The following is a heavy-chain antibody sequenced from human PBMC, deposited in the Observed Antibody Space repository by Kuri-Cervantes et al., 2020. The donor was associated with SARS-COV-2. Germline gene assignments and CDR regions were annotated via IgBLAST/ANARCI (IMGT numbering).Heavy chain of an antibody. Sequence: ESLKISCAVYGGSFSGYYWSWIRQPPGKGLEWIGEINHSGSTNYNPSLRSRVTISVDTSKNQFSLKLSSVTAADTAVYYCARGLPPRYNWNQRRGGYFDYWGQGTLVTVSS. J-gene: IGHJ4*02. CDR2: INHSGST. CDR1: GGSFSGYY. CDR3: ARGLPPRYNWNQRRGGYFDY. D-gene: IGHD1-1*01. V-gene: IGHV4-34*01.